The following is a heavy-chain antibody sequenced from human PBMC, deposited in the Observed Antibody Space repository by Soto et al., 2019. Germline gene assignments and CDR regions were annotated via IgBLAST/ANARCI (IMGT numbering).Heavy chain of an antibody. CDR1: GFTFSSYG. D-gene: IGHD3-3*01. CDR2: IWYDGSNK. CDR3: ARAGDFWSGYRLGIGY. J-gene: IGHJ4*02. V-gene: IGHV3-33*01. Sequence: PGGSLRLSCAASGFTFSSYGMHWVRQAPGKGLEWVAVIWYDGSNKYYADSVKGRFTISRDNSKNTLYLQMNSLRAEDTAVYYCARAGDFWSGYRLGIGYWGKGTLVTV.